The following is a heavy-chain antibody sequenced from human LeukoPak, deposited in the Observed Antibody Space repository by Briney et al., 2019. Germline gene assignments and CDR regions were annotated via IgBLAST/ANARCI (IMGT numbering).Heavy chain of an antibody. Sequence: GGSQRLSCAASGFTFSSYAMHWVRQAPGKGLEWVAVISSYDGSNKYYADAVKGRFTISRDNSKNTLYLQMNSLRAEDTGVYYCASVGGYDPLFDYWGQGTLVTVSS. CDR3: ASVGGYDPLFDY. CDR1: GFTFSSYA. D-gene: IGHD5-12*01. CDR2: ISSYDGSNK. J-gene: IGHJ4*02. V-gene: IGHV3-30-3*01.